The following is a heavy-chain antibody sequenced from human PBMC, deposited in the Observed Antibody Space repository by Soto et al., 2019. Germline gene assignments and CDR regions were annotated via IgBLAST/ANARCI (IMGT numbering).Heavy chain of an antibody. V-gene: IGHV4-59*08. CDR3: ASHMVRGVPFGY. J-gene: IGHJ4*02. CDR2: IYFRGST. CDR1: GDSINNYY. Sequence: PSETLSLTCTVSGDSINNYYWNWIRQPPGKGLEWIGYIYFRGSTNYNPSLKSRVTISVDTSKNQFSLKLSSVTAADTAVYYCASHMVRGVPFGYWGQGTPVTVSS. D-gene: IGHD3-10*01.